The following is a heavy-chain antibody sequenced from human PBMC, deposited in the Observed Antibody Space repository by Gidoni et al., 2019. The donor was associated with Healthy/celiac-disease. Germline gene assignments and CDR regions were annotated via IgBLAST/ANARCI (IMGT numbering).Heavy chain of an antibody. D-gene: IGHD2-2*01. Sequence: QMQLVQSGPEVKKPGTSVKVSCKASGFTFNSSAVQWVRQARGQRLEWIGWIVVGSGNTNYSQKFQERVTITRDMFTSTAYMELSSLRSEDTAVYYCAAPHSSTRFYYYYGMDVWGQGTTVTVSS. CDR1: GFTFNSSA. J-gene: IGHJ6*02. V-gene: IGHV1-58*01. CDR3: AAPHSSTRFYYYYGMDV. CDR2: IVVGSGNT.